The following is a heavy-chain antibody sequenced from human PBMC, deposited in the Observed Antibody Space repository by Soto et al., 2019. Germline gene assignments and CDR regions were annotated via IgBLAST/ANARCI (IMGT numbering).Heavy chain of an antibody. D-gene: IGHD2-2*03. CDR3: ARDVGYCLIDY. Sequence: QVQLVQSGAEVKKPGASVKVSCKASGYTFTSYSISWVRQAPGQGLEWMGWISAYNGNTYHARKLQGRVTMTTDTATSTAYMELRRLRSDDTAVYYCARDVGYCLIDYWGQGTLVTVSS. CDR1: GYTFTSYS. V-gene: IGHV1-18*01. J-gene: IGHJ4*02. CDR2: ISAYNGNT.